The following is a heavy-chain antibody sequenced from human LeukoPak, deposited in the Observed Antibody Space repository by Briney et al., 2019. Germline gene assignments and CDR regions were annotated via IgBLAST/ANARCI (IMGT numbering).Heavy chain of an antibody. CDR3: AKTPSDYYDSSDPPNVAFDI. D-gene: IGHD3-22*01. J-gene: IGHJ3*02. CDR2: ISGSGGST. Sequence: PGASLRLSCAASGFTFSSYAMSWVRQAPGKGLEWVSAISGSGGSTYYADSVKGRFTISRDNSKNTLYLQMNSLRAEDTAVYYCAKTPSDYYDSSDPPNVAFDIWDQGTMVTVSS. CDR1: GFTFSSYA. V-gene: IGHV3-23*01.